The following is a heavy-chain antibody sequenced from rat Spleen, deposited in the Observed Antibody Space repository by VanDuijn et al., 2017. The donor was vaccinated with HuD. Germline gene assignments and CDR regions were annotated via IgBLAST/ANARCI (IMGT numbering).Heavy chain of an antibody. V-gene: IGHV5-20*01. CDR3: TTENYWFAY. CDR2: ISYDGSST. CDR1: GFTFSDYS. Sequence: EVQLVESDGGLVQPGRSLKFSCAASGFTFSDYSMAWVRQAPTRGLEWVATISYDGSSTYCRESVKGRFTISRDNAKSTLYLQMNSLRSEDTATYYCTTENYWFAYWGQGTLVTVSS. D-gene: IGHD1-10*01. J-gene: IGHJ3*01.